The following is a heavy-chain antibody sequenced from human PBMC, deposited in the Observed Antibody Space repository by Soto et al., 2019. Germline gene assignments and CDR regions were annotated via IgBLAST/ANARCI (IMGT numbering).Heavy chain of an antibody. V-gene: IGHV5-51*01. CDR2: IYPGDSDT. D-gene: IGHD3-3*01. Sequence: GESLKISCKGSGYSFTSYWNGWVRQMPGKGLEWMGIIYPGDSDTRYSPSFQGPVTISADKSITTACLPWSSLKASDTAMYYSPIQGGFRFSPCPSFCYYGMGVWGQGTLVNVSS. CDR3: PIQGGFRFSPCPSFCYYGMGV. CDR1: GYSFTSYW. J-gene: IGHJ6*02.